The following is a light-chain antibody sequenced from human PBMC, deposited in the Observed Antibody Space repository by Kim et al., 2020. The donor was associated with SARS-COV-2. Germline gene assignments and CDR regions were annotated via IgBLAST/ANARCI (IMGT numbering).Light chain of an antibody. CDR2: NTN. Sequence: QAVVTQEPSLTVSPGGTVTLTCDSSTGPVTSDHYPFWVQQKPGQAPRTLISNTNTKQSWTPARFSGSLLGGKAALTLSGAQAEDEAEYYCLLSYRGARVFGGGTQLTV. CDR3: LLSYRGARV. CDR1: TGPVTSDHY. V-gene: IGLV7-46*01. J-gene: IGLJ3*02.